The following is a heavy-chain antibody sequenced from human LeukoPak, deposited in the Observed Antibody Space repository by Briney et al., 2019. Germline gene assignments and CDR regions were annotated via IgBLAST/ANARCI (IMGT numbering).Heavy chain of an antibody. CDR3: ARGPGYSYAIYYYGMDV. Sequence: ASVKVSCKVSGYTLTELSMHWVRQAPGKGLEWMGGFDPEDGETIYAQKFQGRVTMTRDTSTSTVYMELSSLRSEDTAVYYCARGPGYSYAIYYYGMDVWGQGTTVTVSS. CDR2: FDPEDGET. CDR1: GYTLTELS. J-gene: IGHJ6*02. V-gene: IGHV1-24*01. D-gene: IGHD5-18*01.